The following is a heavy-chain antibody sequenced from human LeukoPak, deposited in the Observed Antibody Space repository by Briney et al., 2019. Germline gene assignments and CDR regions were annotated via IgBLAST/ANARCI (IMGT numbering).Heavy chain of an antibody. CDR2: ISSNGGST. J-gene: IGHJ4*02. CDR3: ARESQTGVDY. V-gene: IGHV3-64*01. CDR1: GFTFSSYA. D-gene: IGHD7-27*01. Sequence: GGSLRLSCAASGFTFSSYAMHWVRQAPGKGLEYVSVISSNGGSTYYANSVKGRFTISRDNSKNTLNLRMGSLRADDMAVYYCARESQTGVDYWGQGTLVTVSS.